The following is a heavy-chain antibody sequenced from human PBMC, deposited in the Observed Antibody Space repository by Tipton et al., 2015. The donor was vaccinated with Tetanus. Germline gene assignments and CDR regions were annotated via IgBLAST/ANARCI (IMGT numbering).Heavy chain of an antibody. CDR3: AKAPRPYTPSRDGPPS. J-gene: IGHJ5*02. V-gene: IGHV3-33*06. CDR1: GFRFSTYG. Sequence: SLRLSCEASGFRFSTYGMHWVRQAPGKGLEWVAVIWYDGIKTYYADSVKGRFTISRDNSKNTLYLQMNSLRAEDTAGYYCAKAPRPYTPSRDGPPSWCQGPLVPVSS. CDR2: IWYDGIKT. D-gene: IGHD2-2*02.